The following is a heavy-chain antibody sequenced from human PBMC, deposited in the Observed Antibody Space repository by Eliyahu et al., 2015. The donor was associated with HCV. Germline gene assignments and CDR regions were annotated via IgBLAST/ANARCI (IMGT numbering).Heavy chain of an antibody. Sequence: QVQLVQSGAEVKXPGSAVXVSCKXSGGTFXSYAIXWVRXAPGQGLEWMGGXIPIFGTANYXQKFQGRVTITADESTSTAYMELSSLRSEDTAVYYCARVVVRQLVHRYFDYWGQGTLVTVSS. J-gene: IGHJ4*02. CDR1: GGTFXSYA. CDR3: ARVVVRQLVHRYFDY. V-gene: IGHV1-69*01. D-gene: IGHD6-6*01. CDR2: XIPIFGTA.